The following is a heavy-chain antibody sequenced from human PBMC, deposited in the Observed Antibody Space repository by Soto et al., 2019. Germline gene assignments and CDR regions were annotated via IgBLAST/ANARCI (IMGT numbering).Heavy chain of an antibody. D-gene: IGHD4-17*01. Sequence: QVHLQESGPGLVKPSETLSLTCTVSGGSITPYYWSWVRQPPGKGLEWIGNVYYSGSTNYSPSLRSRLTISVDTSKNQFSLTLSSVTAADTAVYFCARDGDYPRRFDYWGQGSLVTVSS. CDR1: GGSITPYY. CDR3: ARDGDYPRRFDY. CDR2: VYYSGST. J-gene: IGHJ4*02. V-gene: IGHV4-59*01.